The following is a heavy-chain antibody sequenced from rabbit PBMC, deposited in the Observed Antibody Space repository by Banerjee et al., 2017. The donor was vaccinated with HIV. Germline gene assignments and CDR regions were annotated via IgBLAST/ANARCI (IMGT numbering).Heavy chain of an antibody. Sequence: QEQLEESGGDLVKPEGSLTLTCTASGFDFSSSYYMCWVRKAPGKGLEWIGCIYTGTGTTYYASWAKGRFTISKTSSTTVTLQMTSLTAADTATYFCARGGGGGVGYRDPNLWGQGTLVTVS. CDR2: IYTGTGTT. D-gene: IGHD1-1*01. CDR1: GFDFSSSYY. V-gene: IGHV1S45*01. J-gene: IGHJ4*01. CDR3: ARGGGGGVGYRDPNL.